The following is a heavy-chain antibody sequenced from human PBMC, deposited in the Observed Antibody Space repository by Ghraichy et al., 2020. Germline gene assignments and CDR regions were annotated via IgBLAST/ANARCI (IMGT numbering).Heavy chain of an antibody. J-gene: IGHJ4*02. V-gene: IGHV1-69*01. D-gene: IGHD4-17*01. Sequence: KVSCKASGGTFNSYAISWVRQAPGQGLEWVGGIIPIFDTSNYAQRFQGRVTITADESTNTAYMELSSLRSEDTAVYYCARETNQGDYANWGQGTLVTVSS. CDR3: ARETNQGDYAN. CDR1: GGTFNSYA. CDR2: IIPIFDTS.